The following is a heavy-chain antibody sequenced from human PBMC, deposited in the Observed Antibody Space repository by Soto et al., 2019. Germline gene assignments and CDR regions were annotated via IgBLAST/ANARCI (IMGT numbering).Heavy chain of an antibody. V-gene: IGHV3-72*01. CDR3: TCWIAARCS. D-gene: IGHD6-6*01. CDR1: GLTLIDHN. CDR2: TKNRSQRYTI. J-gene: IGHJ4*02. Sequence: EVQLVEFGGDLVHPGGSLSPSCEPSGLTLIDHNRDWVRQAPGKGLEWVARTKNRSQRYTIEYAASVKGRFTISRDDSKNSLFLQMNSLKSDDTAVYYCTCWIAARCSWGQGTLVTVAS.